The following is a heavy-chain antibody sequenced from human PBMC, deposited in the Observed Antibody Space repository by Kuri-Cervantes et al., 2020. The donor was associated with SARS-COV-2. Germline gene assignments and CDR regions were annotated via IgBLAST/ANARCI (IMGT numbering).Heavy chain of an antibody. CDR3: AREATIFGVVNNDY. D-gene: IGHD3-3*01. J-gene: IGHJ4*02. V-gene: IGHV3-23*01. Sequence: GESLKISCAASGFTFSSYAMSWVRQAPGKGLEWVSAISGSGGSTYYADSVKGRFTISRDNSKNTLYLQMNSLRAEDTAVYYCAREATIFGVVNNDYWGQGTLVTVSS. CDR2: ISGSGGST. CDR1: GFTFSSYA.